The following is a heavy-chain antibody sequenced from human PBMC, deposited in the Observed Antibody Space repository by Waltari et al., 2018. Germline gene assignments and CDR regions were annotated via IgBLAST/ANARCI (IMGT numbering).Heavy chain of an antibody. Sequence: QVQLQQWGAGLLKPSETLSLTCAVYGGSFSGYYWSWIRQPPGKGLEWIGEINHRGSTNDNPSLKSRVTISVDTSKNQFSLKRSSVTAADTAVYYCARQSILGGHYYGMDVWGQGTTVTVSS. CDR2: INHRGST. J-gene: IGHJ6*02. CDR1: GGSFSGYY. CDR3: ARQSILGGHYYGMDV. D-gene: IGHD3-16*01. V-gene: IGHV4-34*01.